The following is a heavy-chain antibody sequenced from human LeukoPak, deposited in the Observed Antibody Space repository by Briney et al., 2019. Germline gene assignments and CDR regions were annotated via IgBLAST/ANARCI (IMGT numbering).Heavy chain of an antibody. CDR1: GYTFTSYG. CDR3: ARDPPMNPDWFDP. J-gene: IGHJ5*02. CDR2: ISSYNGNT. V-gene: IGHV1-18*01. Sequence: ASVKVSCKASGYTFTSYGISWVRQAPGQGLEWMGWISSYNGNTNYAQKLQGRVTMTTDTSTTTAYMELKSLRSDDTAVYYCARDPPMNPDWFDPWGQGTLVTVSS. D-gene: IGHD1-14*01.